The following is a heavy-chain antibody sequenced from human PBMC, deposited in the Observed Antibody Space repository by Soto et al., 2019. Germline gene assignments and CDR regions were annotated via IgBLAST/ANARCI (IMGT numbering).Heavy chain of an antibody. CDR3: ARDALVRGVHPPDY. Sequence: QVQLAESGGGVVQSGRSLRLSCAASGFALSSFDMHWVRQAPGKGLEWVAVIWYDGSNEYYADSVKGRFTISRDNSKNKLYLQMNSLRVEDKAVYYCARDALVRGVHPPDYWGQGTLVTVSS. V-gene: IGHV3-33*01. J-gene: IGHJ4*02. CDR2: IWYDGSNE. D-gene: IGHD3-10*01. CDR1: GFALSSFD.